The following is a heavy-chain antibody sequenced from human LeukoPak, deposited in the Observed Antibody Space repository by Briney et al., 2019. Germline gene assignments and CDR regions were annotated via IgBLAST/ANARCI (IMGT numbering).Heavy chain of an antibody. D-gene: IGHD6-19*01. CDR2: IKQDGSEK. J-gene: IGHJ4*02. CDR1: GFTLRSYW. CDR3: ARAVAGRRGYYFDY. Sequence: GGSLRLSCAASGFTLRSYWMSWVRQAPGKGLEWVANIKQDGSEKHYVDSVEGRFTISRDNAKNSLFLQMNGLRAEDTAVYYCARAVAGRRGYYFDYWGQGTLVTVSS. V-gene: IGHV3-7*01.